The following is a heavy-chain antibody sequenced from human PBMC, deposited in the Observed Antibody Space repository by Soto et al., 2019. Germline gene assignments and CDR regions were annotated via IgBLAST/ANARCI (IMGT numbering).Heavy chain of an antibody. CDR2: INPSGDGT. V-gene: IGHV1-46*02. Sequence: ASVKVSCKAFGYTFYALNMHSVRQAPGQELEWMGAINPSGDGTSYAQKFQGRVTMTRDTSTSTVYMELSSLRSEDTAVYYCARVALGYDYADVWGQGTTVTVSS. D-gene: IGHD4-17*01. J-gene: IGHJ6*02. CDR3: ARVALGYDYADV. CDR1: GYTFYALN.